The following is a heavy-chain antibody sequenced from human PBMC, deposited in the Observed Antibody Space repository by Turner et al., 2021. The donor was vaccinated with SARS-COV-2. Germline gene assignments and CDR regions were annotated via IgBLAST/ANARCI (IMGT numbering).Heavy chain of an antibody. CDR3: ARLMDTAMDYYGMDV. CDR2: IYYSGST. J-gene: IGHJ6*02. D-gene: IGHD5-18*01. CDR1: GGSISSSTYY. Sequence: RHLQDSAQGRGNPSEPLPLPCTVSGGSISSSTYYWGWIRQPPGKGLEWIGNIYYSGSTYYNPSLKSRVTISVDTSKNQFSLKLSSVTAADTAVYYCARLMDTAMDYYGMDVWGQGTTVTVSS. V-gene: IGHV4-39*01.